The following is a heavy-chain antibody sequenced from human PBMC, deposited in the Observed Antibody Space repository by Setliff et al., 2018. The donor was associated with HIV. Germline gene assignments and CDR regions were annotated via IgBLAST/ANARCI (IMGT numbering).Heavy chain of an antibody. Sequence: GESLKISCQVSGYTFSNYWIGWVRQMPGKGLEWMGIIYPSDSDTRYSPAFQGQVTISVDKSIRTVYLQWSSSSLKASDTAMYYCARGFFAVTPYDAFDIWGQGTMVTVSS. V-gene: IGHV5-51*01. J-gene: IGHJ3*02. CDR2: IYPSDSDT. CDR3: ARGFFAVTPYDAFDI. CDR1: GYTFSNYW. D-gene: IGHD4-17*01.